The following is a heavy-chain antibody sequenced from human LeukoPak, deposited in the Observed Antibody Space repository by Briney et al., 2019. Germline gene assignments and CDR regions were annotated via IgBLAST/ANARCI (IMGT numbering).Heavy chain of an antibody. J-gene: IGHJ6*03. CDR1: GFTFDDYG. V-gene: IGHV3-20*04. Sequence: GGSLRLSSAASGFTFDDYGMSWVRQAPGKGLEWVSGINWNGGSTGYADSVKGRFTISRDNAKNSLYLQMNSLRAEDTALYYCARDYYYYYMDVWGKGTTVTVSS. CDR3: ARDYYYYYMDV. CDR2: INWNGGST.